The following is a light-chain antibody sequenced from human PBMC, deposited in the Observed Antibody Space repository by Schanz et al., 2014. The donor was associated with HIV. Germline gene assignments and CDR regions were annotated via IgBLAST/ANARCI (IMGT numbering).Light chain of an antibody. CDR3: ATWDDGLDAWV. Sequence: QSVLTQPPSASGTPGQRVTISCSGSSSNIKINAVNWYQHLPGTGPKLVIYNTYHRPSGVPDRFSGSESGTSASLAISGLQSEDEGDYYCATWDDGLDAWVFGGGTKLTVL. CDR2: NTY. CDR1: SSNIKINA. J-gene: IGLJ3*02. V-gene: IGLV1-44*01.